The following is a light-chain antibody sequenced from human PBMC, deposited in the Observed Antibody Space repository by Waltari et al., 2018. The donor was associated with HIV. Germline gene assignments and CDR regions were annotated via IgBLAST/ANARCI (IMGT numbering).Light chain of an antibody. J-gene: IGKJ2*01. CDR3: QQYSTHYG. V-gene: IGKV1-5*03. CDR1: QNIDNW. Sequence: QMTQSPSNLSASVGDTVVITCRASQNIDNWLAWYLQKPGRAPKLLVSRASILETGVSSRFTGSGSGTEFTLTIRSLQSDDIGTYYCQQYSTHYGFGQGT. CDR2: RAS.